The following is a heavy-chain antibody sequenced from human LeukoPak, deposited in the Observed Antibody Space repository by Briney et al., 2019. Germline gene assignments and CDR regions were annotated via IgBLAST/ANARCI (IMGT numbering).Heavy chain of an antibody. CDR2: IYYSGST. V-gene: IGHV4-31*03. D-gene: IGHD3-3*01. CDR3: ARQGETGDFWSGYFGDSYYYYGMDV. CDR1: GGSISSGGYY. Sequence: SQTLSLTCTVSGGSISSGGYYWSWIRQHPGKGLEWIGYIYYSGSTYYNPSLKSRVTISVDTSKNQFSLKLSSVTAADTAVYYCARQGETGDFWSGYFGDSYYYYGMDVWGQGTTVTVSS. J-gene: IGHJ6*02.